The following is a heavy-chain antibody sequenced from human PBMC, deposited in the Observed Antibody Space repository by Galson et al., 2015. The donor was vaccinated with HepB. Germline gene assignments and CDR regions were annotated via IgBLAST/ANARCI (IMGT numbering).Heavy chain of an antibody. D-gene: IGHD5-12*01. Sequence: SVKVSCKASGGTFSSYTISWVRQAPGQGLEWMGRIIPILGIANYAQKFQGRVTITADKSTSTAYMELSSLRSEDTAVYYCARDQDRAAYSGYDAWGQGTLVTVSS. CDR3: ARDQDRAAYSGYDA. CDR1: GGTFSSYT. V-gene: IGHV1-69*04. J-gene: IGHJ5*02. CDR2: IIPILGIA.